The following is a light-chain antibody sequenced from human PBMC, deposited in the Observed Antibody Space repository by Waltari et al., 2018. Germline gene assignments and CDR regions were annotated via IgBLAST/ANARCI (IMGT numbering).Light chain of an antibody. CDR3: QKWKSAPCT. V-gene: IGKV1-27*01. CDR1: QGINTY. CDR2: SAS. J-gene: IGKJ2*02. Sequence: DIQMTQSPSSLSAFVGDRVTITCRASQGINTYLAWYQQKPGKLPVLLIHSASTMQSGVPCRFSGSGSGTDFTLTISGLQPEDVATYYCQKWKSAPCTFGPGTKVEL.